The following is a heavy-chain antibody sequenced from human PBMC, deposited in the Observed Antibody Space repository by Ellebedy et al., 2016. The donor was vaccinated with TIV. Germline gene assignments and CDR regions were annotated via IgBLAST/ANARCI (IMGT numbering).Heavy chain of an antibody. CDR3: ARQDSGRYSYYGMDV. CDR1: GGSVSSTRYY. CDR2: VDYSGSP. V-gene: IGHV4-39*01. J-gene: IGHJ6*02. D-gene: IGHD1-26*01. Sequence: MPSETLSLTCSVSGGSVSSTRYYRAWIRQPPGKGREYIGSVDYSGSPYYNPSLKSRVTISVDTSKNQFSLKLSSVTAADTAVYYCARQDSGRYSYYGMDVWGQGTTVTVSS.